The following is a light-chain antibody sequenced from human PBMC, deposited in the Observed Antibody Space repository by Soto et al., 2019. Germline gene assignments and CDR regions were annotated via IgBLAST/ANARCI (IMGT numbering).Light chain of an antibody. CDR1: PSILCGSNGTSY. V-gene: IGKV4-1*01. Sequence: VLTQSPASLAVSPGERATINCQSSPSILCGSNGTSYFSWDQQKPGQPPQLLIYWASTRESGVPDRFSGSGSGPDFTLTISSLQPDDVALSSCQHYYNLPHTFGGGTKVEIK. CDR2: WAS. CDR3: QHYYNLPHT. J-gene: IGKJ4*01.